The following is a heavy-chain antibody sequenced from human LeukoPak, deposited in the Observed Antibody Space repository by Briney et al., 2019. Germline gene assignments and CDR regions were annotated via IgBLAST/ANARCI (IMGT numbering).Heavy chain of an antibody. D-gene: IGHD6-19*01. CDR2: MNPNSGNT. CDR3: TRGSSGRRDY. CDR1: GYTFTSCD. J-gene: IGHJ4*02. V-gene: IGHV1-8*01. Sequence: ASVKVSCKASGYTFTSCDINWVRQATGQGLEWIGWMNPNSGNTGYGQSFQGRVTMTRDNSISTAYMELSNLRSEDTAIYYCTRGSSGRRDYSGQGTLVTVSS.